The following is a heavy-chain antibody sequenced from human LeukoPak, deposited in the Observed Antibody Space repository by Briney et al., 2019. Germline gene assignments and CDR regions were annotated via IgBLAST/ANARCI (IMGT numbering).Heavy chain of an antibody. J-gene: IGHJ5*02. CDR2: IIPIFGTA. Sequence: SVKVSYKASGGTFNSYAISWVTQAPGQGLEWMGGIIPIFGTANYAQKFQGRVTITTDESTSTAYMELSSLRSEDTAVYYCARDNYAGANWFDPWGQGTLVTVSS. CDR1: GGTFNSYA. CDR3: ARDNYAGANWFDP. V-gene: IGHV1-69*05. D-gene: IGHD1-7*01.